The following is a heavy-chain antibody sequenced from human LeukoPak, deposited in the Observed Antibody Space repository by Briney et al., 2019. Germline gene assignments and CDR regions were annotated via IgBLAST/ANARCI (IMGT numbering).Heavy chain of an antibody. Sequence: GGSLRLSCAASGFTFDDYAMHWVRHAPGKGLEWVSGISWNSGSIGYADSVKGRFTISRDNAKNSLYLQMNSLRAEDTALYYCAKDMWTGTVGMDVWGQGTTVTGSS. CDR1: GFTFDDYA. V-gene: IGHV3-9*01. D-gene: IGHD3/OR15-3a*01. CDR2: ISWNSGSI. CDR3: AKDMWTGTVGMDV. J-gene: IGHJ6*02.